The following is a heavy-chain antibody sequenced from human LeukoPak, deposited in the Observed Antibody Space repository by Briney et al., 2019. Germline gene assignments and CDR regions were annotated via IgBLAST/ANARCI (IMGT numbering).Heavy chain of an antibody. V-gene: IGHV3-7*01. CDR2: INQDGSEK. CDR1: GFTFSTYL. CDR3: ARDSGDSSGCYFDY. Sequence: GGSLRLSCAASGFTFSTYLMSWVRQAPGKGLEWVANINQDGSEKYYVDSVKGRFIISRDNAKNSLYLRMNGLRAEDTALYYCARDSGDSSGCYFDYWGRGALVTVSS. D-gene: IGHD3-22*01. J-gene: IGHJ4*02.